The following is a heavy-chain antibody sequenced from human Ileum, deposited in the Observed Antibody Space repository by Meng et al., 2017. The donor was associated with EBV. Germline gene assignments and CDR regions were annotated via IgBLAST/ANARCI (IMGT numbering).Heavy chain of an antibody. D-gene: IGHD3-10*01. Sequence: QVQVQGTGPGLVKPSGTLSLTSLVSGDSVSGSDWWSWVRQPPGKGLEWIGEVYHDGATNYHPSLKSRVTISLDKSKNEVNLHLNSLTAADTAVYFCARSSPIVRGLDYWGQGTLVTVSS. CDR2: VYHDGAT. CDR1: GDSVSGSDW. CDR3: ARSSPIVRGLDY. V-gene: IGHV4-4*02. J-gene: IGHJ4*02.